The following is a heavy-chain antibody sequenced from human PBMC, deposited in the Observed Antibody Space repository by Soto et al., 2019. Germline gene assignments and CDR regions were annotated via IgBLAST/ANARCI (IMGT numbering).Heavy chain of an antibody. Sequence: GASVKVSCKASGYTFTSYYIHWVRQAPGQGLEWMGIINPSGGSTRYAQKFQGRVTMTRDTSTSTVYMELSSLRSEDTAVYYCARVGDPLQVNYHYGMDVWGQGTTVTVSS. CDR1: GYTFTSYY. CDR2: INPSGGST. CDR3: ARVGDPLQVNYHYGMDV. V-gene: IGHV1-46*01. J-gene: IGHJ6*02.